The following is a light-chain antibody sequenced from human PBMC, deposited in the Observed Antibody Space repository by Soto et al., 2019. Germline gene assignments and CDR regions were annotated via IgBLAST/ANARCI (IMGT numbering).Light chain of an antibody. J-gene: IGKJ1*01. Sequence: EIVMTQSPATLSVYPGERATLSCRASQSVADNLAWYQQIPGQAPRLLIYGASTRATGIPDRFSGSGSGTEFTLTISSLQYEYVASYYCQQYGDTFGQGTKVEIK. CDR1: QSVADN. CDR2: GAS. CDR3: QQYGDT. V-gene: IGKV3-15*01.